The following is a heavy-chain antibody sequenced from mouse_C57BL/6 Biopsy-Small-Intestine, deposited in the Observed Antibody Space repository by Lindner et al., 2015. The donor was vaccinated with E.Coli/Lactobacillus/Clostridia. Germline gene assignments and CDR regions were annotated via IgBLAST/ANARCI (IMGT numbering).Heavy chain of an antibody. Sequence: VQLQESGPGLVAPSQSLSITCTVSGFSLTTYAISWVRQPPGKGLEWLGVIWTGGNTNYNSALKSRLSISKDSSKSQVFLKMNSLQTDDTARYYCARIWGNYDYAMDYWGQGTSVTVSS. D-gene: IGHD2-1*01. CDR2: IWTGGNT. V-gene: IGHV2-9-1*01. J-gene: IGHJ4*01. CDR3: ARIWGNYDYAMDY. CDR1: GFSLTTYA.